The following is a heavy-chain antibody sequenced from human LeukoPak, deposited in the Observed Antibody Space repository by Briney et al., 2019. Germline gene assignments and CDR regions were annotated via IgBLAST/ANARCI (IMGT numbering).Heavy chain of an antibody. CDR1: GFTFNNYA. Sequence: PGGSLTLSCSASGFTFNNYAMHWVRQAPGKGLEYVSGINNNGGSTQYADSVKGRFTISRDNSKNTLHLQMNSLRAEDTAVYYCAKDDRGNEAPFDYWGQGTLVTVSS. V-gene: IGHV3-64*04. CDR3: AKDDRGNEAPFDY. CDR2: INNNGGST. J-gene: IGHJ4*02.